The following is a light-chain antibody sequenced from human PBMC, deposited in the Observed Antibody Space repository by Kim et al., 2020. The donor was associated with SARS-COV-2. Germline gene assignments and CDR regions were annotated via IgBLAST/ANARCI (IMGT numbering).Light chain of an antibody. V-gene: IGLV6-57*03. CDR2: EDN. CDR3: QSYDIDTLWV. J-gene: IGLJ3*02. Sequence: QSVSESPGKTVTISCTRSSGNIGSNYVQWYQQRPGSAPTTVIFEDNQRPSGVPDRFSGSIDRSSNSASLTISDLKTEDEADYYCQSYDIDTLWVCGGGTQLTVL. CDR1: SGNIGSNY.